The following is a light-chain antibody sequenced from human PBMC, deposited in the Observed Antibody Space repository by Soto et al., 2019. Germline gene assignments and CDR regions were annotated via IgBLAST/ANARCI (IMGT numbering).Light chain of an antibody. V-gene: IGKV3-20*01. CDR3: QQYDSTPIT. J-gene: IGKJ5*01. Sequence: ESVVTQSPGTLSLSPGERATLSCRASQSVGRNYLAWYQQKPGQAPGLLIYDASKRATGIPGRFSGSGSGTDFTLTISRLEPEDLAVNNYQQYDSTPITLGQWTPREIK. CDR1: QSVGRNY. CDR2: DAS.